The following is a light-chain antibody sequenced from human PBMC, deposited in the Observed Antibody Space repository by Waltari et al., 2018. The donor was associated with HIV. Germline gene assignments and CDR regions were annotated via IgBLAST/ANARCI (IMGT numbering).Light chain of an antibody. Sequence: DIHMTQSPSTLSAFVGDRVIITCRASQNINNWLAWYQQKPGKPPKLLIRKASVLEGGVSSRFSGSGSGTEFTLIIDSLEPDDFATYYCQQYKTDPSFGPGTRLEMK. CDR2: KAS. V-gene: IGKV1-5*03. J-gene: IGKJ5*01. CDR1: QNINNW. CDR3: QQYKTDPS.